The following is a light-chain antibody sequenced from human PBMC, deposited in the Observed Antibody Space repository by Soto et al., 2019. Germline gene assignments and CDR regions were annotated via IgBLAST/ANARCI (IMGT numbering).Light chain of an antibody. CDR1: SSNNGSNT. J-gene: IGLJ1*01. CDR2: SNN. V-gene: IGLV1-44*01. Sequence: QSVLTQPPSASGTPGQMVTISCSGSSSNNGSNTVNWYQQLPGTAPKLLIYSNNQLPSGVPDRFSGSKSGTSASLSISGLQSEDEADYYCAAWDDSLNGYVFGTGTKVTVL. CDR3: AAWDDSLNGYV.